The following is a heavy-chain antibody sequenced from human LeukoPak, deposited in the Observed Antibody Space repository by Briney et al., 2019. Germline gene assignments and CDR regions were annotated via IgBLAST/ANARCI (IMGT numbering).Heavy chain of an antibody. CDR1: GYTFTGYY. CDR2: INPNSGGT. CDR3: ATQKYSSGWSFDY. J-gene: IGHJ4*02. V-gene: IGHV1-2*02. D-gene: IGHD6-19*01. Sequence: ASVKVSCKASGYTFTGYYMHWVRQAPGQVLEWMGWINPNSGGTNYAQKFQGRVTMTRDTSISTAYMELSRLRSDDTAVYYCATQKYSSGWSFDYWGQGTLVTVSS.